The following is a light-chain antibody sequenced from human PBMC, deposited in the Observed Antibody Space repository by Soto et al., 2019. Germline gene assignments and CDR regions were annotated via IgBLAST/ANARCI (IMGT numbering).Light chain of an antibody. V-gene: IGKV3-20*01. CDR1: QSVSSL. CDR3: QQYGSSGT. J-gene: IGKJ1*01. Sequence: EILLTQSPATLSLSTGERATLSCRASQSVSSLLAWYQQKPGQAPRLLIYGASNRATGIPDRFSGSGSGTDFTLTISRLEPEDFAVYYCQQYGSSGTFGQGTKVDI. CDR2: GAS.